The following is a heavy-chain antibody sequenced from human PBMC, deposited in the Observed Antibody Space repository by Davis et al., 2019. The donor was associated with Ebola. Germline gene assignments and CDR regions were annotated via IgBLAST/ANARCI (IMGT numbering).Heavy chain of an antibody. J-gene: IGHJ5*02. V-gene: IGHV4-59*08. Sequence: SETLSLTCTVSGGSIRSYYWSWIRQSPGKGLEWIGYIYYSGSTYYNPSLKSRVTISVDRSKNQFSLKLSSVTAADTAVYYCARGRYQLDWFDPWGQGTLVTVSS. CDR3: ARGRYQLDWFDP. CDR1: GGSIRSYY. D-gene: IGHD2-2*01. CDR2: IYYSGST.